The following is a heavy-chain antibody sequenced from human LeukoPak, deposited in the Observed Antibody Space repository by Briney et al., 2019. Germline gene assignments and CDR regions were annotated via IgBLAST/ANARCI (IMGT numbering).Heavy chain of an antibody. CDR3: AREGLWAPLYMDV. Sequence: SETLSLTCTVSGGSISSGSYYWSWIRQPAGKGLEWIGRIYTSGSTNYNPSLKSRVTISVDTSKNQFSLKLSSVTAADTAVYYCAREGLWAPLYMDVWGKGTTVTISS. V-gene: IGHV4-61*02. D-gene: IGHD3-16*01. CDR2: IYTSGST. J-gene: IGHJ6*03. CDR1: GGSISSGSYY.